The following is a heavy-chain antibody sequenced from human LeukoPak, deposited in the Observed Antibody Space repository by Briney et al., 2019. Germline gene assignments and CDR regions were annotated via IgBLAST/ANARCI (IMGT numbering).Heavy chain of an antibody. CDR3: ARGGYTGYDFAFDY. V-gene: IGHV3-21*01. D-gene: IGHD5-12*01. CDR2: INSTSSYI. Sequence: GGSLRLSCAASGFTFSSYSMNWVRQAPGKGLEWVSSINSTSSYIYYSDSLQGRFTISRDKSASSLYLQMNSLRAEDTAVYYCARGGYTGYDFAFDYWGQGTLVTVSS. J-gene: IGHJ4*02. CDR1: GFTFSSYS.